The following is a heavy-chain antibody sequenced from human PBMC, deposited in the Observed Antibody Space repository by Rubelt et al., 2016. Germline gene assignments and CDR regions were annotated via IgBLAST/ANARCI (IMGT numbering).Heavy chain of an antibody. CDR2: INPNSGGT. D-gene: IGHD3/OR15-3a*01. V-gene: IGHV1-2*06. CDR3: ARSWTNFDY. Sequence: QVQLVQSGSELKKPGASVKISCKASGYSLTSYGINWVRQAPGQGLEWMGRINPNSGGTNYAQKFQGRVTMTRDTSISTAYMELSSLRSDDTAVYYCARSWTNFDYWGQGTLVTVSS. J-gene: IGHJ4*02. CDR1: GYSLTSYG.